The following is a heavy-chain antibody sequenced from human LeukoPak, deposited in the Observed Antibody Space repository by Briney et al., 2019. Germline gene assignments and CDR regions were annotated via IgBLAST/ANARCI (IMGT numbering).Heavy chain of an antibody. J-gene: IGHJ4*02. Sequence: SETLSLTCTVSGGSISTYYWGWIRQPPGKGLEWIGSIYHSGSTYYNPSLKSRVTISVDTSKNQFSLKLSSVTAADTAVYYCARDRLLDYWGQGTLVTVSS. CDR1: GGSISTYY. CDR2: IYHSGST. V-gene: IGHV4-38-2*02. CDR3: ARDRLLDY. D-gene: IGHD2-15*01.